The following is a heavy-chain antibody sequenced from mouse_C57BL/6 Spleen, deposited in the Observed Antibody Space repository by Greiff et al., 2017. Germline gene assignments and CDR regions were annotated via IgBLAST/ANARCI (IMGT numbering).Heavy chain of an antibody. CDR3: ARSKAMYDGYYYFDY. D-gene: IGHD2-3*01. J-gene: IGHJ2*01. Sequence: QVHVKQSGPELVKPGASVKISCKASGYTFTDSYINWVKQRPGQGLEWIGWIFPGSGSTYYNEKFKGKATLTVDKSSSTAYMLLSSLTSEDSAVYFCARSKAMYDGYYYFDYWGQGTTLTVSS. V-gene: IGHV1-75*01. CDR1: GYTFTDSY. CDR2: IFPGSGST.